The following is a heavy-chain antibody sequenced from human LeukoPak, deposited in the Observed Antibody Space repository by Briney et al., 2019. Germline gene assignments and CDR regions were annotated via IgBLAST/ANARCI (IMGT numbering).Heavy chain of an antibody. D-gene: IGHD2-2*01. V-gene: IGHV1-2*02. J-gene: IGHJ6*03. CDR1: GYTFTSYY. Sequence: GASVKVSCKASGYTFTSYYMHWVRQAPGQGLEWMGWINPNSGGTNYAQKFQGRVTMTRDTSTSTVYMELSSLRSEDTAVYYCARGGCSSTSCYAGGDYYYYYMDVWGKGTTVTISS. CDR3: ARGGCSSTSCYAGGDYYYYYMDV. CDR2: INPNSGGT.